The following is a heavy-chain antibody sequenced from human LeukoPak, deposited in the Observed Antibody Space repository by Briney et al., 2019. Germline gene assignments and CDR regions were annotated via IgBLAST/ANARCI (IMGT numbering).Heavy chain of an antibody. CDR1: GYSFSSYW. V-gene: IGHV5-51*01. CDR2: IFPGDSDT. D-gene: IGHD2-2*01. J-gene: IGHJ4*02. Sequence: GESLKISCKGSGYSFSSYWIGWVRQMPGKGLEWMGIIFPGDSDTRYSPSFQGQVTISADKSINTVYLQWSSLKASDTAMYYCARRPYQRGRLYYFDSWGQGTLVTVSS. CDR3: ARRPYQRGRLYYFDS.